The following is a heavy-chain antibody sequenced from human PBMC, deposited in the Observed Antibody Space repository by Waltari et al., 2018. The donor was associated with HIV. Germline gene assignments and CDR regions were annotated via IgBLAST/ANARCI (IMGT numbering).Heavy chain of an antibody. CDR1: GGSFSGYY. D-gene: IGHD1-26*01. CDR3: ARGRGGSYPHDAFDI. CDR2: INHRGST. Sequence: QVQLQQWGAGLLKPSEALSLTCAVYGGSFSGYYWRWRRKPPGKGLEWIGEINHRGSTNYNPSLKSRVTISVDTSKNQFSLKLSSVTAADTAVYYCARGRGGSYPHDAFDIWGQGTMVTVSS. V-gene: IGHV4-34*01. J-gene: IGHJ3*02.